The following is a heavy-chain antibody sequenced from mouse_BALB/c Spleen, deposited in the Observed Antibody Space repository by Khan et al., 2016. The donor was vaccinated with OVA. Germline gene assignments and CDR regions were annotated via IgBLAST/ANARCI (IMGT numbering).Heavy chain of an antibody. CDR2: ISYSGST. CDR3: ARDGSRYNYAMDY. Sequence: VQLKESGPGLVKPSQSLSLTCTVTGYSITSDYAWNWIRQFPGNKLAWMGYISYSGSTNSNPALKSRISITRDTSKNQFFLQLNSVTTEDTATYYCARDGSRYNYAMDYWGQGTSVTVSS. CDR1: GYSITSDYA. J-gene: IGHJ4*01. V-gene: IGHV3-2*02. D-gene: IGHD2-3*01.